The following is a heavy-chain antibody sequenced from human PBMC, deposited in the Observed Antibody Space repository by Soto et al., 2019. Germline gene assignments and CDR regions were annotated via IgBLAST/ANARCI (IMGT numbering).Heavy chain of an antibody. V-gene: IGHV4-39*01. CDR3: ARHDFWSGYHLSDYYGMDV. J-gene: IGHJ6*02. Sequence: KTSETLSLTCTVSGGSISSSSYYWGGIRHPPGKGLEWIGSIYYSGITYYNPSLKSRVTISVDTSKNQFSLKLSSVTAADTAVYYCARHDFWSGYHLSDYYGMDVWGQGTTVTVSS. CDR2: IYYSGIT. CDR1: GGSISSSSYY. D-gene: IGHD3-3*01.